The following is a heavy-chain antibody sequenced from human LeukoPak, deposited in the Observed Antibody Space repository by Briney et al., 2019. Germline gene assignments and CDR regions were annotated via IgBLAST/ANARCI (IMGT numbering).Heavy chain of an antibody. CDR2: LSGTGGST. CDR3: AKDFRIGYSAHFDY. D-gene: IGHD2-21*01. J-gene: IGHJ4*02. CDR1: GFTFSNYA. V-gene: IGHV3-23*01. Sequence: PGGSLRLSCAASGFTFSNYAMSWVRQAPGKGLEWVSTLSGTGGSTYYADSEKGRFSISRDNSKNTLYLQMDSLRGEDTAVYYCAKDFRIGYSAHFDYWGQGALVTVSS.